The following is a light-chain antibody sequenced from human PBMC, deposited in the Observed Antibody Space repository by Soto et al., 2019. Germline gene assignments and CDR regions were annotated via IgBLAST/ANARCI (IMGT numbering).Light chain of an antibody. CDR2: EVD. CDR3: CTYAGHVPK. CDR1: TSDVAYYDL. V-gene: IGLV2-23*02. J-gene: IGLJ2*01. Sequence: QSVLTQPASVSGSPGQSITISCAGTTSDVAYYDLVSWYQQHPGRAPKLLIYEVDKRPSGISVRFSGSKSGATASLTISGLLPEDEAVYFCCTYAGHVPKFGGGTKLTVL.